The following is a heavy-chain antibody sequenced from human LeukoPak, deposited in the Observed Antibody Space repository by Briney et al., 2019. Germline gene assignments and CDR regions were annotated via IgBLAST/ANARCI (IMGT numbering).Heavy chain of an antibody. Sequence: GGSLRLACAASGFTVSSDAMSWVRQAPGKGLWWVGGIKSKTDGGTTDYAAPVKGRFTISRDDSKNTLYLQMTSLKTEDTAVYYCTTLGTFGGVILYWGQGTLVTVSS. V-gene: IGHV3-15*01. CDR3: TTLGTFGGVILY. CDR1: GFTVSSDA. D-gene: IGHD3-16*02. J-gene: IGHJ4*02. CDR2: IKSKTDGGTT.